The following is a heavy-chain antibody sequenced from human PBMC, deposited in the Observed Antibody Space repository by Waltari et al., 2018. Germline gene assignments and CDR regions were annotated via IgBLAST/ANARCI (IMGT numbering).Heavy chain of an antibody. J-gene: IGHJ4*02. Sequence: QVQLQQWGAGLLKPSETLSLTCAVYGGSFSGYYWSWIRQPPGKGLEWIGEINHSGSTNYNPSLKSRVTISVDTSKNQFSLKLSSVTAADTAVYYCARGGRSSSSWVVAGTNFDYWGQGTLVTVSS. CDR3: ARGGRSSSSWVVAGTNFDY. V-gene: IGHV4-34*01. CDR1: GGSFSGYY. D-gene: IGHD6-19*01. CDR2: INHSGST.